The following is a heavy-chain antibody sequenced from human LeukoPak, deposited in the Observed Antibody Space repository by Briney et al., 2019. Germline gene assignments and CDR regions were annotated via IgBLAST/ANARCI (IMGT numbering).Heavy chain of an antibody. D-gene: IGHD3-10*01. CDR2: IYPGDSDT. CDR1: GYSFTSYW. CDR3: ARRLYGSGTRYYFDY. J-gene: IGHJ4*02. Sequence: GESLKISCKGSGYSFTSYWIGWVRQMPGKGLEWMGIIYPGDSDTRYSPSFQGQVTISADKSISTAYLQWSSLKASDTAMYYCARRLYGSGTRYYFDYWGQGTLVTVSS. V-gene: IGHV5-51*01.